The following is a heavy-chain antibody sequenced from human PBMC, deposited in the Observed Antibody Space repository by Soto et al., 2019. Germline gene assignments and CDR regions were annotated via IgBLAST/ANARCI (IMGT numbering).Heavy chain of an antibody. CDR2: ISGYNGNT. D-gene: IGHD3-3*01. V-gene: IGHV1-18*01. Sequence: QVQLVQSGVEVKKPGASVKVSCKASGYTFTNYGITWVRQAPGQGLEWLGWISGYNGNTNYAQKFQGRVTMTTDTPTSTAYMDLMSLRYDDTAVYYCARGGRFAVADTDYWGQGTLLTVSS. CDR1: GYTFTNYG. J-gene: IGHJ4*02. CDR3: ARGGRFAVADTDY.